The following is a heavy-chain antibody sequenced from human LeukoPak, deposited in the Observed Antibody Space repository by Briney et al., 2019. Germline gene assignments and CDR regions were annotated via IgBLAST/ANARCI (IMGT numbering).Heavy chain of an antibody. D-gene: IGHD2-15*01. J-gene: IGHJ6*03. Sequence: SVKVSCKASGYTFTSYGIGWVRQAPGQGLEWMGGIIPIFGTANYAQKFQGRVTITADESTSTAYMELSSLRSEDTAVYYCARLIGSGVYYYMDVWGKGTTVTVSS. CDR2: IIPIFGTA. CDR1: GYTFTSYG. V-gene: IGHV1-69*13. CDR3: ARLIGSGVYYYMDV.